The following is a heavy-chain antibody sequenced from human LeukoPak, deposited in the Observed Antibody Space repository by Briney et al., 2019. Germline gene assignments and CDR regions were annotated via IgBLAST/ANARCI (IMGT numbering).Heavy chain of an antibody. J-gene: IGHJ4*02. CDR2: ISGSGGTT. CDR1: GFTFSNYA. CDR3: AKESDTSRLFDY. D-gene: IGHD6-13*01. V-gene: IGHV3-23*01. Sequence: GGSLRLSCAASGFTFSNYAMSWVRKAPGKGMEWVSTISGSGGTTYYADSVKGRFTMSRDNSKNTLYLQVNSLRAEDTAVYTCAKESDTSRLFDYWGQGTLVTVSS.